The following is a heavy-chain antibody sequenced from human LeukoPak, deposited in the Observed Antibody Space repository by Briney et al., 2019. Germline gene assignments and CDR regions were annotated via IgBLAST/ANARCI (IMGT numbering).Heavy chain of an antibody. CDR3: ARDVYNMGDY. CDR1: GFTFSSYC. J-gene: IGHJ4*02. Sequence: GGSLRLSCAASGFTFSSYCMSWVRQAPGKGLEWVANIKQDGSEKYYVDSVKGRFTISRDNAKNSLYLQMNSLRAEDTAVYYCARDVYNMGDYWGQGTLVTVSS. CDR2: IKQDGSEK. V-gene: IGHV3-7*01. D-gene: IGHD1-1*01.